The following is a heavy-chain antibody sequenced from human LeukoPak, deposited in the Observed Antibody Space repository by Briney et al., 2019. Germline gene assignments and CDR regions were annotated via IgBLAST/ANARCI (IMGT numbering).Heavy chain of an antibody. D-gene: IGHD6-19*01. CDR1: GFTFSSYA. Sequence: GGSLRLSCAASGFTFSSYAMSWVRQAPGKGLEWASTISGSGGSTYYADSVKGRFTISRDNSKNTLFLQMNSLRAEDTAIYYCAKVPIAVAASRIYFDYWGQGTLVTVSS. J-gene: IGHJ4*02. CDR2: ISGSGGST. CDR3: AKVPIAVAASRIYFDY. V-gene: IGHV3-23*01.